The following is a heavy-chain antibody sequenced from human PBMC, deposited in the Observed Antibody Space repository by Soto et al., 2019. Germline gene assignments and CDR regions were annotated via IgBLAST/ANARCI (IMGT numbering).Heavy chain of an antibody. D-gene: IGHD3-9*01. CDR2: ISGSGGTT. Sequence: GGSLRLSCAASGFTFSSYAMSWVRQAPGKGLEWVSAISGSGGTTYYADSVKGRFTISRDNSKNTLYVQMNSLRAEDTAVYYCAKDHRYIQNDFDHWGQGTLVTVSS. V-gene: IGHV3-23*01. CDR3: AKDHRYIQNDFDH. J-gene: IGHJ4*02. CDR1: GFTFSSYA.